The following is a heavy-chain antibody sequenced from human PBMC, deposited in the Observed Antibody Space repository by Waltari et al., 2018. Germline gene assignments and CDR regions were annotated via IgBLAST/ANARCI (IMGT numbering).Heavy chain of an antibody. CDR2: ITPIFGTA. D-gene: IGHD1-1*01. Sequence: QVQLVQSGAEVKKPGASVKVSCKASGYTFTGYYMHWVRQAPGQGLEWMGRITPIFGTANYAQKFQGRVTITADKSTSTAYMELSSLRSEDTAVYYCASCKRYPHTQPTTSRYYYGMDVWGQGTTVTVSS. J-gene: IGHJ6*02. CDR1: GYTFTGYY. V-gene: IGHV1-69*06. CDR3: ASCKRYPHTQPTTSRYYYGMDV.